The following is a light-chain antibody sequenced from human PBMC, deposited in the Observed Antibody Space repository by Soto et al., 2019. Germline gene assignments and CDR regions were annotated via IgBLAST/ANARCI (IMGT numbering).Light chain of an antibody. CDR3: ASYASSGAIV. Sequence: QSALTQPASVSGSPGQSITISCTGTSSDVGGYNYVSWYQQHPGKAPKLIIYDVSDRPSGVSNRFSGSKSGNTASLTISGLHAEDETDYYCASYASSGAIVFGGGTKLTVL. CDR1: SSDVGGYNY. J-gene: IGLJ2*01. V-gene: IGLV2-14*01. CDR2: DVS.